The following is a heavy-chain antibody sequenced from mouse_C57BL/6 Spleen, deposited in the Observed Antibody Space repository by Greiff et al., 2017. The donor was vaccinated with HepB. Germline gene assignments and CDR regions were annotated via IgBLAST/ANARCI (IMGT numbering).Heavy chain of an antibody. D-gene: IGHD1-1*01. Sequence: VQLQQPGPELVKPGASVKLSCKASGYTFTSYWMHWVKQRPGQGLEWIGNINPSNGGTNYNEKFKSKATLTVDKSSSTAYMQLSSLTSEDSAVYYCARSLITTVVANFDYWGQGTTLTVSS. J-gene: IGHJ2*01. CDR1: GYTFTSYW. CDR3: ARSLITTVVANFDY. V-gene: IGHV1-53*01. CDR2: INPSNGGT.